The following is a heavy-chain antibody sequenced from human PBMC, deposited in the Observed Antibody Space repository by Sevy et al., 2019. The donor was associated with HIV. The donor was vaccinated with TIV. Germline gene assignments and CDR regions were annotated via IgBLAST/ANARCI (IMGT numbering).Heavy chain of an antibody. Sequence: GGSLRLSCAASGFTFSSYSMNWVRQAPGKGLEWVSSISSSSSYIYYADSVKGRFTISRDNAKNSLYLQMNSLRAEDTAVYYCARDRWVVAGYYYYYGMDVWGQGTTVTV. V-gene: IGHV3-21*01. CDR1: GFTFSSYS. CDR2: ISSSSSYI. D-gene: IGHD2-15*01. J-gene: IGHJ6*02. CDR3: ARDRWVVAGYYYYYGMDV.